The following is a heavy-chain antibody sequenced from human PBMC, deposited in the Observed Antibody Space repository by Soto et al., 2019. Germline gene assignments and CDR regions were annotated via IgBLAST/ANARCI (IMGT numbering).Heavy chain of an antibody. CDR3: ARGRYSSSWYLYGWFDP. V-gene: IGHV4-4*02. D-gene: IGHD6-13*01. Sequence: SEALSLTCADSGGSISSSTWWSWVRQRPGKGLEWIGEIYHSGSTNYNPPLKSRVTISVDKSKNQFSLKLSSVTAADTAVYYCARGRYSSSWYLYGWFDPWGQATLVTVSS. CDR1: GGSISSSTW. CDR2: IYHSGST. J-gene: IGHJ5*02.